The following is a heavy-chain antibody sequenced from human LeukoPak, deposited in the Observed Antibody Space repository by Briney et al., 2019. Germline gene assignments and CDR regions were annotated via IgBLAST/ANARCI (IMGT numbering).Heavy chain of an antibody. CDR2: IYYSGST. J-gene: IGHJ3*02. Sequence: SETLSLTCTVSGDSISSSSYYWGWIRQPPGKELEWIGSIYYSGSTYYNPSLNSRVTISVDTSKNQFSLRLSSVTAADTAVYYCGRDYLGGNPDAFDIWGQGTMVTVSS. D-gene: IGHD4-23*01. CDR1: GDSISSSSYY. V-gene: IGHV4-39*07. CDR3: GRDYLGGNPDAFDI.